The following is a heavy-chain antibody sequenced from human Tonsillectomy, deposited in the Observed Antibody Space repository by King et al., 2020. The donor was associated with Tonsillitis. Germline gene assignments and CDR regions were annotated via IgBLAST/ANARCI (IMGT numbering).Heavy chain of an antibody. CDR3: ARQPYYYDSRGLGFAFDI. D-gene: IGHD3-22*01. J-gene: IGHJ3*02. Sequence: HVQLVESGGGVVQPGRSLRLSCAASGFTFSSYAMHWVRQAPGKGLEWVAVISYDGSNKYYADSVKGRFTISRDNSKNTLYLQMNSLRAEETAVYYCARQPYYYDSRGLGFAFDIWGQGTMVTVSS. V-gene: IGHV3-30-3*01. CDR2: ISYDGSNK. CDR1: GFTFSSYA.